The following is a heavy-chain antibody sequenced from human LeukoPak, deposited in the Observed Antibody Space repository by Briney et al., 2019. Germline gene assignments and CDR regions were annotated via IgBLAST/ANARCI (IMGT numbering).Heavy chain of an antibody. D-gene: IGHD3-10*01. CDR3: ARDYYGSGRGAYYFDY. Sequence: GGSLRLSCAASGFTFSDYYMSWIRQAPGKGLEWVSYISGSGSTIYYADSVKGRFTISRDNAKNSLYLQMNSLRAEDTAVYYCARDYYGSGRGAYYFDYWGQGTLVTVSS. J-gene: IGHJ4*02. CDR1: GFTFSDYY. V-gene: IGHV3-11*04. CDR2: ISGSGSTI.